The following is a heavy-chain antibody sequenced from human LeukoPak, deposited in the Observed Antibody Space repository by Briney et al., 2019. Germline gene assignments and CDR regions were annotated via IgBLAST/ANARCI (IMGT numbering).Heavy chain of an antibody. V-gene: IGHV4-4*07. J-gene: IGHJ4*02. CDR2: ISTSGTT. Sequence: PSETLSLTCTVSGGSISSYYWSWIRQPAGKGLESIGHISTSGTTNYNPSLKSRVTMSVDTSKNQFSLKLSSVTAADTAVYYCARDVVAAAGTWDYWGQGTLVTVSS. D-gene: IGHD6-13*01. CDR3: ARDVVAAAGTWDY. CDR1: GGSISSYY.